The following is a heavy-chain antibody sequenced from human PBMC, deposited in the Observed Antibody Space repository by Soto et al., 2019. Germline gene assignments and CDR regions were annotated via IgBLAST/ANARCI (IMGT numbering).Heavy chain of an antibody. J-gene: IGHJ4*02. CDR1: GESITASYSN. Sequence: PSETLSLTCTVSGESITASYSNWAGSRQPPGKGLEWIGTFYYSGTTSQNPPLRSRITISGDTSRNQFSLNLRSVTAADSGVYYCAKLVRDDVRRSDLDHWGQGTLVTVSS. V-gene: IGHV4-39*01. CDR2: FYYSGTT. CDR3: AKLVRDDVRRSDLDH. D-gene: IGHD3-10*02.